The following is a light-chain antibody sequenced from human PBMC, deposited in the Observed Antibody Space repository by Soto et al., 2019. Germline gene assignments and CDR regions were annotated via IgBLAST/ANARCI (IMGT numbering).Light chain of an antibody. Sequence: QSVLTQPPSASGTPGQRVTISCSGSGSSIGTNTVNWYRQLPGTAPNLLIFGNNQRPSGVPDHFSGPKTGTSASLPTSALQHKEEAEYYCAAWDGSLNNVLFGGGTKLTVL. CDR1: GSSIGTNT. V-gene: IGLV1-44*01. CDR2: GNN. J-gene: IGLJ2*01. CDR3: AAWDGSLNNVL.